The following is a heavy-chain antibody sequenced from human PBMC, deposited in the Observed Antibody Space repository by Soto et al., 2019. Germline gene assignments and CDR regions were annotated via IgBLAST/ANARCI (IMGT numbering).Heavy chain of an antibody. CDR1: GGSISNHY. D-gene: IGHD2-8*01. V-gene: IGHV4-59*08. Sequence: PSETLSLTCTVSGGSISNHYWSWIRQPPGKGLEWIGYIYYSGSTNYNPSLRSRVTISVDTSKNHFSLKLRSVTAADTAVYYCVRTNHFDYWGQGSLVTVSS. CDR3: VRTNHFDY. CDR2: IYYSGST. J-gene: IGHJ4*02.